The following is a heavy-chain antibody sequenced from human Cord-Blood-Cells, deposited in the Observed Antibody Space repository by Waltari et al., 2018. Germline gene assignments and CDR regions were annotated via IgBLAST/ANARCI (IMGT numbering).Heavy chain of an antibody. CDR2: INAGNGNT. CDR1: GYTFTSYA. D-gene: IGHD2-21*02. CDR3: ARGGNGGNSNWYFDL. Sequence: QVQLVQSGAEVKKPGASVKVSCKASGYTFTSYAMHWVRQAPGQRLEWMGWINAGNGNTKYSQKFQGRVTITRDTSASTAYMELSSLRSEDTAVYYCARGGNGGNSNWYFDLWGRDTLVTVSS. V-gene: IGHV1-3*01. J-gene: IGHJ2*01.